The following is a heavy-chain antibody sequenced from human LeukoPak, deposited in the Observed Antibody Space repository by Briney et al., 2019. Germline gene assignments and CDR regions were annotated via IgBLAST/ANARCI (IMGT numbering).Heavy chain of an antibody. CDR3: AREDCSGGSCLINWFDP. D-gene: IGHD2-15*01. CDR2: ISGSGGST. Sequence: GGSLRLSCAASGFTFSSYAMSWVRQAPGKGLEWVSAISGSGGSTYYADSVKGRFTISRDNSKNTLYLQMNSLRAEDTAVYYCAREDCSGGSCLINWFDPWGQGTLVTVSS. J-gene: IGHJ5*02. V-gene: IGHV3-23*01. CDR1: GFTFSSYA.